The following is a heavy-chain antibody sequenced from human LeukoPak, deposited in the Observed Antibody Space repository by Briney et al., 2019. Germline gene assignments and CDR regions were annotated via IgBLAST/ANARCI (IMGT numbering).Heavy chain of an antibody. CDR3: ARGRTGRLDY. D-gene: IGHD3-10*01. Sequence: SETLSLTCAVYGGSFSGYYWSWVRQPPGKGLEWIGEINHSGSTNYNPSLKSRVTISVDTSKNQFSLKLSSVTAADTAVYYCARGRTGRLDYWGQGTLVTVSS. CDR2: INHSGST. J-gene: IGHJ4*02. CDR1: GGSFSGYY. V-gene: IGHV4-34*01.